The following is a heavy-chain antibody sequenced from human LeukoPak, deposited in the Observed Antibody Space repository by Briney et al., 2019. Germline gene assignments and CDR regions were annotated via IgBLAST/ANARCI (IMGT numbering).Heavy chain of an antibody. V-gene: IGHV3-53*01. CDR3: ARGYCSTTSCYNVYGMDV. CDR2: IYSGGST. CDR1: GXTVSSNY. Sequence: PGGSLRLSCAASGXTVSSNYVNWVRQAPGKGLEWVFVIYSGGSTYYADYVKGRFTISRDNSKNTLYLQMNSLRAEDTAVYYCARGYCSTTSCYNVYGMDVWGQGTTVTVSS. J-gene: IGHJ6*02. D-gene: IGHD2-2*02.